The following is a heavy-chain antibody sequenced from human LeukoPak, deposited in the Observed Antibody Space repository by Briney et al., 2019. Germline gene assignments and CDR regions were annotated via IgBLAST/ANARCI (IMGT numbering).Heavy chain of an antibody. J-gene: IGHJ4*02. CDR3: TTDQMYYYGSGSYYFDY. CDR1: GFTLRKVW. V-gene: IGHV3-15*01. D-gene: IGHD3-10*01. Sequence: PGGSLRHSRAPSGFTLRKVWMSGVPPAPGGGVEGVGRIKSKPDGGTTDYAAPVKGRFTISRDDSKNTLYLQMNSLKTEDTAVYYCTTDQMYYYGSGSYYFDYWGQGTLVTVSS. CDR2: IKSKPDGGTT.